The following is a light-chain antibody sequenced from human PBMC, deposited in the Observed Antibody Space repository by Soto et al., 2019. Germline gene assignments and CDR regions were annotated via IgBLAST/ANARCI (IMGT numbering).Light chain of an antibody. J-gene: IGKJ4*01. CDR1: QSISSW. Sequence: DIQMTQSPSTLSASVGDKVTITCRASQSISSWLAWYQQKPGKAPKPLIYDASSLESGVPSRFSGSGSGTELTLTISSLQPDDFATYYCQQYNSYSLTIGGGTKVEIK. CDR2: DAS. CDR3: QQYNSYSLT. V-gene: IGKV1-5*01.